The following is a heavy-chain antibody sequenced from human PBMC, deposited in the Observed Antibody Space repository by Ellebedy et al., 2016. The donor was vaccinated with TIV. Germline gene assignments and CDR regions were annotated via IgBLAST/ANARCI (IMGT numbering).Heavy chain of an antibody. CDR1: GYTFTGYY. CDR3: ARDPIVGATRCFDY. Sequence: AASVKVSCKASGYTFTGYYMHWVRQAPGQGLEWMGWINPNSGGTNYAQKFQGWVTMTRDTSISTAYMELRRLRSDDTAVYYCARDPIVGATRCFDYWGQGTLVTVSS. CDR2: INPNSGGT. D-gene: IGHD1-26*01. J-gene: IGHJ4*02. V-gene: IGHV1-2*04.